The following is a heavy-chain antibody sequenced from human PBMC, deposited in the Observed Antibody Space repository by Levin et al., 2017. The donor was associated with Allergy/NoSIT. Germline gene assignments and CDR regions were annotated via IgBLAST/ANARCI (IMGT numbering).Heavy chain of an antibody. J-gene: IGHJ4*02. CDR2: IYYSGST. D-gene: IGHD2-15*01. CDR3: ARQRRYCSGGICYRYFDY. Sequence: SQTLSLTCTVSGGSISSSSYYWGWIRLPPGKGLEWIGSIYYSGSTYYNPSLKSRVTISVDTSKNQFSLKLNSVTAADTAVYCCARQRRYCSGGICYRYFDYWGQGTLVTVSS. CDR1: GGSISSSSYY. V-gene: IGHV4-39*01.